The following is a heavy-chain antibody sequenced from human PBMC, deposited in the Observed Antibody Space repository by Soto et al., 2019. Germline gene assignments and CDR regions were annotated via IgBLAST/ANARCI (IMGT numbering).Heavy chain of an antibody. V-gene: IGHV1-18*04. CDR1: GYTFTSYG. D-gene: IGHD2-15*01. CDR3: ARDRVVVVAADYYYYGMDV. CDR2: ISAYNGNT. J-gene: IGHJ6*02. Sequence: QVQLVQSGAEVKKPGASVKVSCKASGYTFTSYGISWVRQAPGQGLEWMGWISAYNGNTNYAQKLQGRVTMTTDTSTSTASMELRSLRSDDTAVYYCARDRVVVVAADYYYYGMDVWGLGTTVTVSS.